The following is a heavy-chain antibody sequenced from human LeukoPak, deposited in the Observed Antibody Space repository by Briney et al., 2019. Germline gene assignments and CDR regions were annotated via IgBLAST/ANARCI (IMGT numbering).Heavy chain of an antibody. CDR2: VSGYNGNT. D-gene: IGHD3-22*01. CDR1: GYTFSRHG. V-gene: IGHV1-18*01. J-gene: IGHJ4*02. CDR3: AKDIHPGLDSGASCCFDY. Sequence: GASVKVSCKTSGYTFSRHGITWVRQAPGQGLEWMRWVSGYNGNTNYAQSVQGRVTMTTDTSTNTAYMELRSLRSDDTAVYYCAKDIHPGLDSGASCCFDYWGQGTPVTVSS.